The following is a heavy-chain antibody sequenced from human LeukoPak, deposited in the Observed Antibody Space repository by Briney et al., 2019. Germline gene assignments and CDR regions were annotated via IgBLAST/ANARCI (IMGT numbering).Heavy chain of an antibody. V-gene: IGHV1-69*05. D-gene: IGHD3-22*01. CDR3: ARDYDSSGYLWYFDL. Sequence: SVKVSCKASGGTFSSYAISWVRQAPGQGLEWMGGIIPIFGTANYAQKLQGRVTMTTDTSTSTAYMELRSLRSDDTAVYYCARDYDSSGYLWYFDLWGRGTLVTVSS. J-gene: IGHJ2*01. CDR2: IIPIFGTA. CDR1: GGTFSSYA.